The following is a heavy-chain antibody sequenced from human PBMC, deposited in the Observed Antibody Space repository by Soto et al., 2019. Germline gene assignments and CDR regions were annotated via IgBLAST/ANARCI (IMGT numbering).Heavy chain of an antibody. CDR3: ASVTFGGTVLAL. CDR1: AASFSKYY. CDR2: IYFNGNT. D-gene: IGHD3-16*01. Sequence: SETLSLTCTVSAASFSKYYWTWIRQPPGKGLEWIGYIYFNGNTKYNPSLEGRLTISIDTSKKEFSLKLASVTAADAAVYYCASVTFGGTVLALWGQGTLVTVSS. J-gene: IGHJ4*02. V-gene: IGHV4-59*01.